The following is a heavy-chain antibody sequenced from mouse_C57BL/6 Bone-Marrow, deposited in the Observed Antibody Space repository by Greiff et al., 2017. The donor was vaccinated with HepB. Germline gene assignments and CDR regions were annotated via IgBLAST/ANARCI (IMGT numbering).Heavy chain of an antibody. CDR1: GYSITSGYY. Sequence: EVKLVESGPGLVKPSQSLSLTCSVTGYSITSGYYWNWIRQFPGNKLEWMGYISYDGSNNYNPSLKNRISITRDTSKNQFFLKLNSVTTEDTATYYCARGGLRFAYWGQGTLVTVSA. J-gene: IGHJ3*01. CDR3: ARGGLRFAY. D-gene: IGHD2-4*01. CDR2: ISYDGSN. V-gene: IGHV3-6*01.